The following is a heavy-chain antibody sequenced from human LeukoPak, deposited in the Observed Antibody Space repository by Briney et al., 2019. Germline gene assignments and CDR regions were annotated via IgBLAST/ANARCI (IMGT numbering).Heavy chain of an antibody. D-gene: IGHD6-13*01. CDR2: INQDGSER. CDR1: QFTFRNYW. Sequence: GGSLRLSCLGSQFTFRNYWMSWVSQTPGNGLEWVANINQDGSERFHVDSVKGRFTISRDNARNSLFLQMNSLRVEDTAVYYCCGSEGYGSPTNWFDPWGQGTLVTVSS. J-gene: IGHJ5*02. CDR3: CGSEGYGSPTNWFDP. V-gene: IGHV3-7*01.